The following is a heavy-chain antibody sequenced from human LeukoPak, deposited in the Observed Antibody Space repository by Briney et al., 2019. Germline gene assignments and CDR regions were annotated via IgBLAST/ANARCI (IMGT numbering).Heavy chain of an antibody. V-gene: IGHV4-59*01. J-gene: IGHJ4*02. CDR1: GVSITSFY. Sequence: TSETLSLTCTVSGVSITSFYWSWIRQPPGKGLEWIGYLYYSGSTYYTPSLKSRVTISVDTSKNQFSLKLTSVTAADTAVYYCARTRYRDSSGPLDYWGQGTLVTVSS. D-gene: IGHD3-22*01. CDR2: LYYSGST. CDR3: ARTRYRDSSGPLDY.